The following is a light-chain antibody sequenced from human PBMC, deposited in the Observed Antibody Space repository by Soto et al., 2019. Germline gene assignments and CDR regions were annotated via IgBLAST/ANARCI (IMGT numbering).Light chain of an antibody. CDR1: QSISSW. J-gene: IGKJ3*01. CDR2: DAS. V-gene: IGKV1-5*01. CDR3: QQYNSYPIT. Sequence: DIQMTQSPSTLSASVGDRVTITCRASQSISSWLAWYQQKPGKAPKLLIYDASSLESGVPSRFSGSGSGTEFTLTISSRQPDDFATYYCQQYNSYPITFGPGTKVDIK.